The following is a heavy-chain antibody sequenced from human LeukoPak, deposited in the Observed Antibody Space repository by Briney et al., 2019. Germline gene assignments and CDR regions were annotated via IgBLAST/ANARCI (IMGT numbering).Heavy chain of an antibody. CDR1: GYSISSGYF. CDR2: IFHSGNT. CDR3: ARDHTSGSYSIIDY. J-gene: IGHJ4*02. V-gene: IGHV4-38-2*02. D-gene: IGHD1-26*01. Sequence: SETLSLTCTVTGYSISSGYFWGWIRQPPGQGLEWIGYIFHSGNTYYNPSLKSRVTISVDTSKNQFSLKLSSVTAADTAVYYCARDHTSGSYSIIDYWGQGTLVTVSS.